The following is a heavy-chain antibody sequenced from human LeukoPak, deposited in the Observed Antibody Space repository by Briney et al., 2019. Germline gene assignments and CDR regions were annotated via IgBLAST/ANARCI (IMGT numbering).Heavy chain of an antibody. Sequence: ASVTVSCTASVYTFNRYYMHWVRQAPGHELGWMGWLNTNSSGTKYEKKSQGRVTMTRDTSISTAYMELRSLRSDDTAVYYCGREDNWNYDYWGQGTLVTVSS. CDR2: LNTNSSGT. CDR1: VYTFNRYY. CDR3: GREDNWNYDY. J-gene: IGHJ4*02. D-gene: IGHD1-7*01. V-gene: IGHV1-2*02.